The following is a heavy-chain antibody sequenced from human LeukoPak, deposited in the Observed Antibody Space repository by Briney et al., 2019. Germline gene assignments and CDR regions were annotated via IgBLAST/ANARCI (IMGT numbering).Heavy chain of an antibody. CDR3: ARAETSMVRGVIITSPFDY. CDR2: ISAYNGNT. Sequence: ASVKVSCKASGYTFTGYGISWVRQAPGQGLEWMGWISAYNGNTNYAQKLQGRVTMTTDTSTSTAYMELRSLRSDDTAVYYCARAETSMVRGVIITSPFDYWGQGTLVTVSS. CDR1: GYTFTGYG. V-gene: IGHV1-18*01. J-gene: IGHJ4*02. D-gene: IGHD3-10*01.